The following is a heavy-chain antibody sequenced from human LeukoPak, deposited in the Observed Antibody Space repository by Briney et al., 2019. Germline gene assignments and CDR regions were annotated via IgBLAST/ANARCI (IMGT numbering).Heavy chain of an antibody. V-gene: IGHV3-21*01. Sequence: GGSLRLSCAASGFTFSSYSMNWVRQAPGKGLEWVSSISSSSSCIYYADSVKGRFTISRDNAKNSLYLQMNSLRAEDTAVYYCARAERVQQLVYYYYYMDVWGKGTTVTVSS. D-gene: IGHD6-6*01. CDR3: ARAERVQQLVYYYYYMDV. J-gene: IGHJ6*03. CDR1: GFTFSSYS. CDR2: ISSSSSCI.